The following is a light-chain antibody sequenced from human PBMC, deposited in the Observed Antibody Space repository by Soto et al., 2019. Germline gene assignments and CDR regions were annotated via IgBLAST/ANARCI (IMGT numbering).Light chain of an antibody. J-gene: IGLJ2*01. CDR3: SSYTSASALAI. V-gene: IGLV2-14*01. Sequence: QSALTQPASVSGSPGQSITISCTGTSSDVGNYNSVSWYQHLPGKAPKLIIFEVNNRPSGISNRFSGSKSGNTASLTISGLQVEDEAHYFCSSYTSASALAIFGGGTKLTVL. CDR1: SSDVGNYNS. CDR2: EVN.